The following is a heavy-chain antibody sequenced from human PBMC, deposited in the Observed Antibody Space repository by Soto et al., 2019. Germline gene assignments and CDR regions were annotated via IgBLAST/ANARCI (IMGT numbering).Heavy chain of an antibody. CDR3: VRRLTNSGLDYDGRDV. D-gene: IGHD3-16*01. Sequence: ASVKIACKASGDTFSVYYIHWARKDPGQGLEWMGWINPDSGATIYAQKFQGRVTLTRDTSISTAYMELSSLTSDDTALYYCVRRLTNSGLDYDGRDVWGQGTTVTVSS. J-gene: IGHJ6*02. CDR2: INPDSGAT. CDR1: GDTFSVYY. V-gene: IGHV1-2*02.